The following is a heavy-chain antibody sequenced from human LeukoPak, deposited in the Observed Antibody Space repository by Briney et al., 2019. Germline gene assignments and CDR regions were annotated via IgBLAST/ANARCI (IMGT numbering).Heavy chain of an antibody. Sequence: PGGSLRLSCTASGFTFRNSEMNWVRQAPGKGLEWVSYISSTGSTIYYADSAKGRFTISRDNAKNSLYLQMNSLRAEDTALYYCATQTHWGQGTLVTVSS. D-gene: IGHD4-23*01. CDR3: ATQTH. CDR2: ISSTGSTI. V-gene: IGHV3-48*03. CDR1: GFTFRNSE. J-gene: IGHJ4*02.